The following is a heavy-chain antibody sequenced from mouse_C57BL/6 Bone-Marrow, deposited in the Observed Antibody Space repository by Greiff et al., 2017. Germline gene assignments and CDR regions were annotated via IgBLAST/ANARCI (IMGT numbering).Heavy chain of an antibody. J-gene: IGHJ4*01. CDR2: INPNYGTT. Sequence: EVKLQESGPELVKPGASVKISCKASGYSFTDYNMNWVKQSNGKSLERIGVINPNYGTTSYNQKFKGKATLTVDQSSSTAYMQLNSLTSEDSAVYYCARGYDYDYAMDYWGQGTSVTVSS. CDR1: GYSFTDYN. V-gene: IGHV1-39*01. CDR3: ARGYDYDYAMDY. D-gene: IGHD2-4*01.